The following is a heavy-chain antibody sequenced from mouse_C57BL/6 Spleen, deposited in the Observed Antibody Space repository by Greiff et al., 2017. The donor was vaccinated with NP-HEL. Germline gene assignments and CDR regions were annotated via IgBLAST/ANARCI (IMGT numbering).Heavy chain of an antibody. CDR3: ARLGYGYAMDY. Sequence: VQLQESGAELVRPGASVKLSCKASGYTFTDYYINWVKQRPGQGLEWIARIYPGSGNTYYNEKFKGKATLTAEKSSSTAYMQLSSLTSEDSAVYFCARLGYGYAMDYWGQGTSVTVSS. J-gene: IGHJ4*01. V-gene: IGHV1-76*01. CDR2: IYPGSGNT. D-gene: IGHD3-1*01. CDR1: GYTFTDYY.